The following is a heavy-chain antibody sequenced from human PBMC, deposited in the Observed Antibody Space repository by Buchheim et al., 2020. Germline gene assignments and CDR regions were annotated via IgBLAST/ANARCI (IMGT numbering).Heavy chain of an antibody. CDR1: GGSISSGGYY. J-gene: IGHJ5*02. CDR3: ARDRAVAATLDAWFDP. CDR2: IYYSGST. Sequence: QVQLQESGPGLVKPSQTLSLTCTVSGGSISSGGYYWSWIRQHPGKGLEWIGYIYYSGSTYYNPSLKPPFTISVATSKHQFSLKLSSVTAADTAVYYCARDRAVAATLDAWFDPWGQGTL. V-gene: IGHV4-31*01. D-gene: IGHD2-15*01.